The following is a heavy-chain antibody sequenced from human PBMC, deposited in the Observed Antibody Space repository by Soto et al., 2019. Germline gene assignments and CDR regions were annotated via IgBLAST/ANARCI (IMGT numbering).Heavy chain of an antibody. CDR1: GGTFGNLG. CDR3: ARDREDGSGTKYNWFDS. CDR2: TIPIFDTP. V-gene: IGHV1-69*01. J-gene: IGHJ5*01. D-gene: IGHD3-10*01. Sequence: QMQLVQSGAEVKKPGSSVKVSCKASGGTFGNLGISWLRQAPGQGLEWMGGTIPIFDTPHYAEKFRARLTVTADATSTAYVELTSRSSEDTATYYCARDREDGSGTKYNWFDSWGQGTLVTVSS.